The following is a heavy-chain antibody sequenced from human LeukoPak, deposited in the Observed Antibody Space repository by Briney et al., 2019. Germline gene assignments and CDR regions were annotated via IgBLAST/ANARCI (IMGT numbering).Heavy chain of an antibody. V-gene: IGHV5-51*01. D-gene: IGHD6-19*01. CDR2: IYPGDSDT. CDR1: GYRFTIYW. Sequence: GESLKISCKGSGYRFTIYWIGWVRQMPGKGLEWMGIIYPGDSDTRYSPSFQGQVTISVDKSISTAYLQWSSLEASDTAMYYCARRSGWYYFDYWAQGTLVTVSS. J-gene: IGHJ4*02. CDR3: ARRSGWYYFDY.